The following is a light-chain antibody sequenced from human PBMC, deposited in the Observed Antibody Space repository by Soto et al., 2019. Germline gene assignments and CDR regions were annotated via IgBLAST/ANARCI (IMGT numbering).Light chain of an antibody. CDR2: RTS. V-gene: IGKV3-20*01. CDR3: QQYDNSPIT. Sequence: EIVLTQSPGTLSLSPGERATLSCRASQSVSSSYLAWYQQKPGQAPRLLIYRTSNRATGIPDRFSGTGSETDFTLTISRLEPEDFAVYYCQQYDNSPITFGQGTRLEIK. J-gene: IGKJ5*01. CDR1: QSVSSSY.